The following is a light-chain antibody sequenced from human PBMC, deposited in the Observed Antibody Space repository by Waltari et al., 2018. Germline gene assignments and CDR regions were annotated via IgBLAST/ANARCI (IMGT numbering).Light chain of an antibody. CDR1: SLRSYY. CDR2: GKH. V-gene: IGLV3-19*01. J-gene: IGLJ2*01. CDR3: NSRDSSGNPV. Sequence: SSELTQDPAVSVALGQTVRITCQGDSLRSYYASWYQQKPGQAPVLVIYGKHNRPSRIPDRFSGSSSGNTASLTITGAQAEDEADYYCNSRDSSGNPVFGGGTKLTVL.